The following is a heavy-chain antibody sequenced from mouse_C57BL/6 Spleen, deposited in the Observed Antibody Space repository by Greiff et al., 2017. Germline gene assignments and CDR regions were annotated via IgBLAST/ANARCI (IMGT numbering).Heavy chain of an antibody. D-gene: IGHD2-2*01. CDR2: INPNNGGT. CDR1: GYTFTDYN. Sequence: VQLQQSGPELVKPGASVKIPCKASGYTFTDYNMDWVKQSHGKSLEWIGDINPNNGGTIYNQKFKGKATLTVDKSSSTAYMELRSLTSEDTAVYDCARWLHLYCAMDYWGQGTSVTVSS. V-gene: IGHV1-18*01. CDR3: ARWLHLYCAMDY. J-gene: IGHJ4*01.